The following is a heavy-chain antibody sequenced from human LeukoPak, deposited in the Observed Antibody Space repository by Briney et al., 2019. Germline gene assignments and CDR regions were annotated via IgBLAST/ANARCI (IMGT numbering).Heavy chain of an antibody. CDR1: GYTFTGYY. CDR3: ARMYYYDSSGYSPDY. J-gene: IGHJ4*02. Sequence: ASVKVSYKASGYTFTGYYMHWVRQAPGQGLEWMGWINPNSGGTNYAQKFQGRVTMTRDTSISTAYMELSRLRSDDTAVYYCARMYYYDSSGYSPDYWGQGTLVTVSS. V-gene: IGHV1-2*02. D-gene: IGHD3-22*01. CDR2: INPNSGGT.